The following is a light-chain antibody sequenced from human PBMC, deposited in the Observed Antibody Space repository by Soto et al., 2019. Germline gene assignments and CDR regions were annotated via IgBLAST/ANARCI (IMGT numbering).Light chain of an antibody. J-gene: IGLJ3*02. CDR2: ENN. V-gene: IGLV1-51*02. CDR3: GTWDSSLSAGQV. CDR1: SSNIGNNY. Sequence: QSVLTQPPSVSAAPGQTVTISCSGSSSNIGNNYVSWYQQLPGTAPKLLLYENNKRPSGIPDRFSGSKSATSATLGITGLQTGDEADYYCGTWDSSLSAGQVFGGGTKLTVL.